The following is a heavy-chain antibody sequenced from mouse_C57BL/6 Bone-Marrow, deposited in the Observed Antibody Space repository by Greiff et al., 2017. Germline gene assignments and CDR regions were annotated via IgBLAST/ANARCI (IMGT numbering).Heavy chain of an antibody. Sequence: EVHLVESGGGLVKPGGSLTLSCAASGFTFSDYGMHWVRQAPEKGLEWVAYISSGSSTIYYADTGKGRFTISRDNAKNTLFLQMTSLRSEDTAMYYCARGTTVVYFDYWGQGTTLTVSS. CDR3: ARGTTVVYFDY. J-gene: IGHJ2*01. V-gene: IGHV5-17*01. CDR2: ISSGSSTI. CDR1: GFTFSDYG. D-gene: IGHD1-1*01.